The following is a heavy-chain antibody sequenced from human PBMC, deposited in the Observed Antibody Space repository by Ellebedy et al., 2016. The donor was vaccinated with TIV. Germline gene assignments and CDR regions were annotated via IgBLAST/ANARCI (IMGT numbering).Heavy chain of an antibody. D-gene: IGHD4-17*01. CDR1: GYTFTSYY. J-gene: IGHJ4*02. CDR2: IDPLGGTT. V-gene: IGHV1-46*01. CDR3: TRDRVVGVTTFVY. Sequence: AVSVKVSCKASGYTFTSYYMHWVRQAPGQGLEWMGIIDPLGGTTSYAENFQGRVSMTRDTSTSTVYMELISLRSEDSAVYYCTRDRVVGVTTFVYWGQGTVVTVSS.